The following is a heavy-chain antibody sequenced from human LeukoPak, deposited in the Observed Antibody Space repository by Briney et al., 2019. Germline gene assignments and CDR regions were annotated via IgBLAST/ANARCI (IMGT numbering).Heavy chain of an antibody. Sequence: ASVKVSCKASGYTFTGYYMHWVRQAPGQGLEWMGWINPNSGGTNYAQEFQGRVTMTRDTSISTAYMELSRLRSDDTAVYYCARDYYDTSGCLDYWGQGTLVTVSS. CDR3: ARDYYDTSGCLDY. D-gene: IGHD3-22*01. CDR2: INPNSGGT. V-gene: IGHV1-2*02. CDR1: GYTFTGYY. J-gene: IGHJ4*02.